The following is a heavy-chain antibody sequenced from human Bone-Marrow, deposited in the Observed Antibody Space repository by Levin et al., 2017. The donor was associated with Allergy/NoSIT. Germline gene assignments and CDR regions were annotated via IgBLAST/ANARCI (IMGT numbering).Heavy chain of an antibody. Sequence: GESLKISCKASGYTFTSYGISWVRQAPGQGLEWMGWISAYNGNTNYAQKLQGRVTMTTDTSTSTAYMELRSLRSDDTAVYYCARDGYCSGGSCYGAGLGVWGQGTTVTVSS. J-gene: IGHJ6*02. D-gene: IGHD2-15*01. V-gene: IGHV1-18*01. CDR3: ARDGYCSGGSCYGAGLGV. CDR1: GYTFTSYG. CDR2: ISAYNGNT.